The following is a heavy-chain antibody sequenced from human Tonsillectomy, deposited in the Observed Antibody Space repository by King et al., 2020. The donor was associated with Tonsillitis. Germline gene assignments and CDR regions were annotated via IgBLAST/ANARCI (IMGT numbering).Heavy chain of an antibody. CDR3: AKEALGYFDL. Sequence: VQLVESGGGLVQPGGSLRLSCAASGFTFSSYAMSWVRQAPGKGLEGVSAITICGGSPPYPDSVEGRFTISRDTPKNTLHLQMNSLRAEDTAVYYCAKEALGYFDLWGRGTPVTVSS. V-gene: IGHV3-23*04. CDR2: ITICGGSP. CDR1: GFTFSSYA. J-gene: IGHJ2*01.